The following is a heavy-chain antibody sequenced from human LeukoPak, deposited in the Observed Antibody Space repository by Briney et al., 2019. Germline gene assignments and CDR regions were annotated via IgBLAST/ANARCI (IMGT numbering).Heavy chain of an antibody. Sequence: GGSLRLSCAVSGFTVSSNHMSWVRQAPGKGLEWVSVFYSGGDTHYADSVKGRSTIFRDNAKNTLYLQMNSLRAEDTAVYYCVRDLGGRSGHWGQGTLVTVSS. J-gene: IGHJ4*02. CDR3: VRDLGGRSGH. CDR1: GFTVSSNH. V-gene: IGHV3-53*01. CDR2: FYSGGDT. D-gene: IGHD1-26*01.